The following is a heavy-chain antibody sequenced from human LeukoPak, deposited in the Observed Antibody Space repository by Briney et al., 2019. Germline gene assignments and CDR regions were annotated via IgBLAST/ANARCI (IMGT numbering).Heavy chain of an antibody. V-gene: IGHV3-15*01. D-gene: IGHD3-9*01. CDR2: IKSKTDGGTT. J-gene: IGHJ4*02. Sequence: PGRSLRLSCAASGFTFSNAWMSWVRQAPGKGLEWVGRIKSKTDGGTTDYAAPVKGRFTISRDDSKNTLYLQMNSLKTEDTAVYYCTTFSRGYFDWLLYPSHFDYWGQGTLVTVSS. CDR1: GFTFSNAW. CDR3: TTFSRGYFDWLLYPSHFDY.